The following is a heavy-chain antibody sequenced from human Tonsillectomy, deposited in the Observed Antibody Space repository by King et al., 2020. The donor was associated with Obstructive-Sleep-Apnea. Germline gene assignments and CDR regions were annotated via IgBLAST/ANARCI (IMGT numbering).Heavy chain of an antibody. CDR1: GFTFSNAC. Sequence: VQLVESGGGLVKPGGSLRLSCAASGFTFSNACMSWVRQAPGKGLEWVGRIKSKTDGGTTDYAAPVKGRFTISRDDSKNTLYLQMNSLKTEDTGVYYRTTRTGSLGDVWGQGTTVTVSS. CDR3: TTRTGSLGDV. CDR2: IKSKTDGGTT. V-gene: IGHV3-15*01. J-gene: IGHJ6*02. D-gene: IGHD1-26*01.